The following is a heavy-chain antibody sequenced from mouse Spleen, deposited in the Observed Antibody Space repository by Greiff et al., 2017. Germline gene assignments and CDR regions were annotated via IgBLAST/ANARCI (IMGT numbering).Heavy chain of an antibody. CDR3: NGNYEGWFAY. CDR2: ISYDGSN. CDR1: GYSITSGYY. Sequence: EVKLMESGPGLVKPSQSLSLTCSVTGYSITSGYYWNWIRQFPGNKLEWMGYISYDGSNNYNPSLKNRISITRDTSKNQFFLKLNSVTTEDTATYYCNGNYEGWFAYWGQGTLVTVSA. J-gene: IGHJ3*01. V-gene: IGHV3-6*01. D-gene: IGHD2-1*01.